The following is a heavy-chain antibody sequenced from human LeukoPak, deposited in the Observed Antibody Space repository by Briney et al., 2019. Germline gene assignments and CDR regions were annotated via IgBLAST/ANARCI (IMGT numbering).Heavy chain of an antibody. CDR3: AKRRIGSGRYESSDY. CDR2: ISDIGGST. V-gene: IGHV3-23*01. D-gene: IGHD6-19*01. CDR1: GFTFSSYA. J-gene: IGHJ4*02. Sequence: PGGSLRLSCAASGFTFSSYAMSWVRQAPGKGLEWLSVISDIGGSTYYADSVKGRFTISRDNSKNTVYLQLNSLRGDDTAVYYCAKRRIGSGRYESSDYWGQGTLVTVSS.